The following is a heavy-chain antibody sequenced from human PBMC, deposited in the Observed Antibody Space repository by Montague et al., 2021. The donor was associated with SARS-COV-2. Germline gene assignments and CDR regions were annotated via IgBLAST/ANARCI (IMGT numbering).Heavy chain of an antibody. D-gene: IGHD6-19*01. CDR2: TTIGNTDI. Sequence: SLRLSCAASGFTFNDYSLSWVRQAPGRGLEWVSATTIGNTDIKYAESVKGRFSTSRDSARSSMFLQMSSLRADDTAIYYCARHYSGFDSFFDYWGQGALVTVSS. V-gene: IGHV3-21*01. J-gene: IGHJ4*02. CDR3: ARHYSGFDSFFDY. CDR1: GFTFNDYS.